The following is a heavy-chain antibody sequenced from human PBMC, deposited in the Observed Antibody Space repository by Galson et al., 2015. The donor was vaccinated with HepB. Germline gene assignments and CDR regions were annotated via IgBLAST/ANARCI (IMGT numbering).Heavy chain of an antibody. CDR3: ARHAPYYYGSGSPPFDY. CDR2: IYYSGST. V-gene: IGHV4-59*08. CDR1: GGSISSYY. D-gene: IGHD3-10*01. Sequence: QVQLQESGPGLVKPSETLSLTCTVSGGSISSYYWSWIRQPPGKGLEWIGYIYYSGSTNYNPSLKSRVTISVDTSKNQFSLKLSSVTAADTAVYYCARHAPYYYGSGSPPFDYWGQGTLVTVSS. J-gene: IGHJ4*02.